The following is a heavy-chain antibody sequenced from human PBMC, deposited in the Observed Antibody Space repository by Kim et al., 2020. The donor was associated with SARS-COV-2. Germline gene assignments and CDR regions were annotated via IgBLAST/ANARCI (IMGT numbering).Heavy chain of an antibody. J-gene: IGHJ4*02. V-gene: IGHV4-39*01. Sequence: YNPPLQSRVTISVYTSKSQFSLKLSSVAAADTAVYYCALPVRGYSYGFDYWGQGTLVTVSS. CDR3: ALPVRGYSYGFDY. D-gene: IGHD5-18*01.